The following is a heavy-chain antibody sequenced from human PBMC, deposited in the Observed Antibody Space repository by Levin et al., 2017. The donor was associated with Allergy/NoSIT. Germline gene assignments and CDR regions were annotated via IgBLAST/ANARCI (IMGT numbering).Heavy chain of an antibody. J-gene: IGHJ4*02. Sequence: LSLTCAASGFTFSSSAMSWVRQSPGKGLEWVSLISASGDGTYYADSVKGRFTISRDNSKNTLFLQMNSLRAEETAVYHCAKGGHPDSKSSGEFDYWGQGTLVTVSS. CDR3: AKGGHPDSKSSGEFDY. V-gene: IGHV3-23*01. CDR2: ISASGDGT. CDR1: GFTFSSSA. D-gene: IGHD3-10*01.